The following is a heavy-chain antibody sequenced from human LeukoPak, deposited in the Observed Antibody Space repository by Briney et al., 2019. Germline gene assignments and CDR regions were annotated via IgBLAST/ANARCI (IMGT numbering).Heavy chain of an antibody. J-gene: IGHJ6*02. V-gene: IGHV4-34*01. Sequence: SETLSLTCAVYGGSFSGYYWSWIRQPPGKGLEWIGEINHSGSTNYNPSLKSRVTISVDTSKNQFSLKLSSVTAADTAVYYCARGNRSQEYSSPPSVPRYYYYGMDVWVQGTTVTVSS. D-gene: IGHD6-6*01. CDR1: GGSFSGYY. CDR3: ARGNRSQEYSSPPSVPRYYYYGMDV. CDR2: INHSGST.